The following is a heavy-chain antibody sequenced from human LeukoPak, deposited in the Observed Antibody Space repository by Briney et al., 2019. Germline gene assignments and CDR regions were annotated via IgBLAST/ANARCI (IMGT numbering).Heavy chain of an antibody. V-gene: IGHV3-53*01. CDR2: IYSGGTT. CDR1: GFTVSSHY. Sequence: GGSLRLSCAASGFTVSSHYMTWVRQAPGQGLEWVSLIYSGGTTNYADPVQGRFTISRDNSKNTLYLQMNSLRAEDTAVYYCARANYYDRSGYYYDYWGQGTLVTVSS. J-gene: IGHJ4*02. CDR3: ARANYYDRSGYYYDY. D-gene: IGHD3-22*01.